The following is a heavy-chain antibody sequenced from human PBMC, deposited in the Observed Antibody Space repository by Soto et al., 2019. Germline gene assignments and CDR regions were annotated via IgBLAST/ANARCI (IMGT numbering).Heavy chain of an antibody. D-gene: IGHD3-9*01. CDR1: GYTFTSYA. J-gene: IGHJ6*02. V-gene: IGHV1-3*01. CDR2: INAGNGNT. Sequence: ASVKVSCKASGYTFTSYAMHWVRQAPGQRLEWMGWINAGNGNTKYSQKFQGRVTITRNTSASTAYMELSSLRSEDTAVYYCAKPPGLPLRYFDWLPNRDYYYGMDVWGQGTTVTAP. CDR3: AKPPGLPLRYFDWLPNRDYYYGMDV.